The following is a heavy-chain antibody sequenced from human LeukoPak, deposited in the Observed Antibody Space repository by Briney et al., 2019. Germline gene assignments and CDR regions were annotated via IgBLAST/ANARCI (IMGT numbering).Heavy chain of an antibody. J-gene: IGHJ3*02. CDR1: GVTFSASA. D-gene: IGHD1-14*01. Sequence: GGSLRLSCAASGVTFSASAMHWVRQASGKGLEWVGRIRSKADSYATAYAASVKGRFTLSRDDSENTAYLQMNSLKAEDTAVYYCARPSHSYRTDAFDIWGQGTMVTVSS. CDR2: IRSKADSYAT. V-gene: IGHV3-73*01. CDR3: ARPSHSYRTDAFDI.